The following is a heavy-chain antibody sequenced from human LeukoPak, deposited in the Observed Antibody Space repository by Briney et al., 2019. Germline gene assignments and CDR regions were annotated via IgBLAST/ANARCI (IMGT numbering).Heavy chain of an antibody. Sequence: ASVKVSCKASGGTFSSYAISWVRPAPGQGLEWMGGIIPIFGTANYAQKFQGRVTITADESTSTAYMELSSLRSEDTAVYYCASSSSSWYPFDYWGQGTLVTVSS. CDR3: ASSSSSWYPFDY. J-gene: IGHJ4*02. CDR1: GGTFSSYA. V-gene: IGHV1-69*01. CDR2: IIPIFGTA. D-gene: IGHD6-13*01.